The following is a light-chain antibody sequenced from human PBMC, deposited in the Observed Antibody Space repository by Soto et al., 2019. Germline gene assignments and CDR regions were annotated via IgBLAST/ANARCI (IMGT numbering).Light chain of an antibody. CDR2: RNN. CDR1: SSNIGSNN. CDR3: AAWYSSLSGQDV. J-gene: IGLJ1*01. V-gene: IGLV1-47*01. Sequence: QSVLTQPPSASGTPGQRVTISCSGSSSNIGSNNLYWYQQHPGTAPKHLIYRNNQRPSGGPDLFSGSKYGNSASLAIIGLRSVDDADYYCAAWYSSLSGQDVFGTGTKLTVL.